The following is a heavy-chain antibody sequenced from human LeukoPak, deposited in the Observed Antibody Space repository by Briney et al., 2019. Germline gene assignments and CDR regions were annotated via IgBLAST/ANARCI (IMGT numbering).Heavy chain of an antibody. V-gene: IGHV3-15*07. Sequence: GGSLRLSCAASGFTFTNAWMNWVRQAPGKGLEWVGRIRSKADGETIDYAAPVKGRFTFSRDDSKNMLYLQMNSLKSEDTAIYYCSTLTSRGLSDSWGQGTLVTVSS. J-gene: IGHJ4*02. CDR2: IRSKADGETI. CDR3: STLTSRGLSDS. CDR1: GFTFTNAW. D-gene: IGHD1-20*01.